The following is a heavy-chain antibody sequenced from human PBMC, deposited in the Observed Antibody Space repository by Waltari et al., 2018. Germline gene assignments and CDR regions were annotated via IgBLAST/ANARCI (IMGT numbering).Heavy chain of an antibody. CDR3: ARFYGSGSYFES. V-gene: IGHV3-53*02. J-gene: IGHJ4*02. Sequence: EVQLVETGGGLIQPGGSLRLSCAASGLKVITSLLSWVRQAPGKGLEWVSYIYSGGSAYYIDSVKGRFTISRDNSKNTLYLQMNRLTADDTAVYYCARFYGSGSYFESWGQGALVTVSS. CDR2: IYSGGSA. D-gene: IGHD3-10*01. CDR1: GLKVITSL.